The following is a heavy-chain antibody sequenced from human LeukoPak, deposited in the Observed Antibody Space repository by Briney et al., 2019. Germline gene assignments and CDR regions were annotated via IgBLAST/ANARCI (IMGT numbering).Heavy chain of an antibody. Sequence: GGSLRLSCAASGFTFSSYWMHWVRQAPGKGLEWVAFIRYDGSNKYYAGSVKGRFTISRDNSKNTLYLQMNSLRAEDTAVYYCAKDRSDYGDYWGQGTLVTVSS. CDR1: GFTFSSYW. CDR3: AKDRSDYGDY. D-gene: IGHD1-26*01. J-gene: IGHJ4*02. CDR2: IRYDGSNK. V-gene: IGHV3-30*02.